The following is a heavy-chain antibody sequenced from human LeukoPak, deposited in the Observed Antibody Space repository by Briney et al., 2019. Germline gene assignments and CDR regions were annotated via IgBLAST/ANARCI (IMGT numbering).Heavy chain of an antibody. Sequence: SETLSLTCTLSGAALSTYFWSWIRQSPGKGLEWIGYIYSSGSTKYNPSLKSRVTISVDASKNQFALTLRSLTAADTAVYYCARDFWSGSVGFDPWGQGTLVTVSS. J-gene: IGHJ5*02. D-gene: IGHD3-3*01. CDR1: GAALSTYF. V-gene: IGHV4-59*01. CDR2: IYSSGST. CDR3: ARDFWSGSVGFDP.